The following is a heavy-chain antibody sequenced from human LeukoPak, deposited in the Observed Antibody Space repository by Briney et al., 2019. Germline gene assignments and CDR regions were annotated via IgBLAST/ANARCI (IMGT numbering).Heavy chain of an antibody. Sequence: PGGSLRLSCAAPGFTLSEHYMDWVRQAPGKGLEWVARTRNEANSYSIEYAASVNGRFTISRDDSKNSVYLQMNSLKIEDMAVYYCARGHKGFDYWGQGTLVTVSS. CDR3: ARGHKGFDY. CDR1: GFTLSEHY. J-gene: IGHJ4*02. V-gene: IGHV3-72*01. CDR2: TRNEANSYSI.